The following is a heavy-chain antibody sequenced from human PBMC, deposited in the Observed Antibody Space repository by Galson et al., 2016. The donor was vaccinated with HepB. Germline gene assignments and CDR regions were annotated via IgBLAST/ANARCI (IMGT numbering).Heavy chain of an antibody. CDR1: GFTFSSNA. V-gene: IGHV3-64D*06. J-gene: IGHJ4*02. CDR2: ITSNGGNT. Sequence: SLRLSCAASGFTFSSNAMHWVRQAPGKGLECVSAITSNGGNTYYADSVKGRFTSSRDNSKHTLYLQMTSLGAEDTAVYYCVNRGSSGWYDYWGQGTLVTVSS. D-gene: IGHD6-19*01. CDR3: VNRGSSGWYDY.